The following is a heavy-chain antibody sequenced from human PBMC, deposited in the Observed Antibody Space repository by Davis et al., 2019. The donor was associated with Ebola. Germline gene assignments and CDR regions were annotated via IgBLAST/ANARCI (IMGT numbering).Heavy chain of an antibody. CDR2: ISSSGSTI. V-gene: IGHV3-11*04. CDR1: GFTFSDYY. D-gene: IGHD4-17*01. CDR3: ARGGSYDYGDPGWFDP. J-gene: IGHJ5*02. Sequence: GESLKTSCAASGFTFSDYYMSWIRPAPGKGLEWVSYISSSGSTIYYADSVKGRSIISRDNAKNTLYLQMNSLRAEDTAVYYWARGGSYDYGDPGWFDPWGQGTLVTVSS.